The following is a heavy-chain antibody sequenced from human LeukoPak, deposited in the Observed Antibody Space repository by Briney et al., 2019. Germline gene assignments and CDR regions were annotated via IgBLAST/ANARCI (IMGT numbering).Heavy chain of an antibody. V-gene: IGHV1-8*01. D-gene: IGHD3-22*01. CDR2: MNPNSGNT. Sequence: ASVKVSCKASGYTFTSYDINWVRQAPGQGLEWMGWMNPNSGNTGYAQTFQGRVTMTRNTSISTAYMELSSLRSEDTAVYYCARGLSRAPDYYDSSGYQDYWGQGTLVTVSS. CDR3: ARGLSRAPDYYDSSGYQDY. J-gene: IGHJ4*02. CDR1: GYTFTSYD.